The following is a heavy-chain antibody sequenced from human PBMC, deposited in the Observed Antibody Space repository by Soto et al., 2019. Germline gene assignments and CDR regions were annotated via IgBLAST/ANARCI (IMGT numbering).Heavy chain of an antibody. CDR1: GGTFSSYA. CDR3: ARAPAMVRGVIGYYYYGMDV. Sequence: GASVKVSCKASGGTFSSYAISWVRQAPGQGLEWMGGIIPIFGTANYAQKFQGRVTITADESTSTAYMELSSLRSEDTAVYYCARAPAMVRGVIGYYYYGMDVWGQGTTVTVSS. V-gene: IGHV1-69*13. J-gene: IGHJ6*02. CDR2: IIPIFGTA. D-gene: IGHD3-10*01.